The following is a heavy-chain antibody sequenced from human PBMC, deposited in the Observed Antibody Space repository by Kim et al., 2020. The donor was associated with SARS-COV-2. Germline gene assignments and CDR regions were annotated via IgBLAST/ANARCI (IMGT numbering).Heavy chain of an antibody. D-gene: IGHD2-2*01. CDR1: GGSFSGYY. CDR3: ARIGIVVVPAATFGRRYFDY. J-gene: IGHJ4*02. Sequence: SETLSLTCAVYGGSFSGYYWSWIRQPPGKGLEWIGEINHSGSTNYNPSLKSRVTISVDTSKNQFSLKLSSVTAADTAVYYCARIGIVVVPAATFGRRYFDYWGQGTLVTVSS. V-gene: IGHV4-34*01. CDR2: INHSGST.